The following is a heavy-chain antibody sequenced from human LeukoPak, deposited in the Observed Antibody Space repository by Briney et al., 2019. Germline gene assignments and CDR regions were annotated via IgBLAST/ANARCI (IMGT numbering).Heavy chain of an antibody. D-gene: IGHD2-21*01. CDR1: GFTFSSYA. J-gene: IGHJ3*02. Sequence: LRLSCAASGFTFSSYAMSWIRQHPGKGLEWIGYIYYSGSTYYNPSLKSRVTISVDTSKNQFSLKLSSVTAADTAVYYCARVIVSDAFDIWGQGTMVTVSS. CDR2: IYYSGST. V-gene: IGHV4-31*02. CDR3: ARVIVSDAFDI.